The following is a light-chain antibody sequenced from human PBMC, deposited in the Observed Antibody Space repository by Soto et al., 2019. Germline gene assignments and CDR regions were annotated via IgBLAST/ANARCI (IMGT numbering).Light chain of an antibody. J-gene: IGKJ5*01. V-gene: IGKV3-11*01. CDR3: QQRSNWPLIT. CDR1: QSVSSN. CDR2: GAS. Sequence: EIVLTQSPATLSLSPGESATLSCRASQSVSSNLAWYQQKPGQAPRLLIYGASTRATGIPARFSGSGSGTDFTLTISSLEPEDFAVYYCQQRSNWPLITFGQGTRLEIK.